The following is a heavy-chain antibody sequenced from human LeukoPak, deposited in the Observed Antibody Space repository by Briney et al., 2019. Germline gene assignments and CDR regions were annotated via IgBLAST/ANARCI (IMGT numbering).Heavy chain of an antibody. CDR3: AKSPSGSWTTYYYYMDV. CDR1: GFTFSSYS. Sequence: GGSLRLSCAASGFTFSSYSMNWVRQAPGKGLEWVSAISGSGGSTYYADSVKGRFTISRDNSKNTLYLQMNSLRAEDTAVYYCAKSPSGSWTTYYYYMDVWGKGTTVTVSS. J-gene: IGHJ6*03. CDR2: ISGSGGST. V-gene: IGHV3-23*01. D-gene: IGHD3/OR15-3a*01.